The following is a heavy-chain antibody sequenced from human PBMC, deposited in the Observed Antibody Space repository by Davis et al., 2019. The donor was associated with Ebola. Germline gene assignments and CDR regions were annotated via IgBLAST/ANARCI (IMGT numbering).Heavy chain of an antibody. CDR3: AREIAAAGY. CDR1: GFTFSSYG. CDR2: ISYDGSNK. J-gene: IGHJ4*02. V-gene: IGHV3-30*03. Sequence: PGGSLRLSCAASGFTFSSYGMHWVRQAPGKGLEWVAVISYDGSNKYYADSVKGRFTISRDNSKNTLYLQMNSLRSEDTAVYYCAREIAAAGYWGQGTLVTVSS. D-gene: IGHD6-13*01.